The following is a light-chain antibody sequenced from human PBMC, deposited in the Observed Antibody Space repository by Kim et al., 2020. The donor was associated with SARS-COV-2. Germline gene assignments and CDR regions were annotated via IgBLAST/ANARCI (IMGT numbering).Light chain of an antibody. CDR2: DAS. V-gene: IGKV3-11*01. J-gene: IGKJ4*01. Sequence: LSPGERATRSCRASQSVTKSLAWYRHKVGQAPSLLIYDASHRATGVPPRFRGAGSGTDFILTISSVEPEDSAVYYCLHGDNWPQVTFAGGTKLEI. CDR3: LHGDNWPQVT. CDR1: QSVTKS.